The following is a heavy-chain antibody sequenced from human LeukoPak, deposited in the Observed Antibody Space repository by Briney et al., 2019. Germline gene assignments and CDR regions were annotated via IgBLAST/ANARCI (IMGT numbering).Heavy chain of an antibody. CDR3: ARVQYSGTYSDAFDM. CDR2: IYTGDTP. J-gene: IGHJ3*02. Sequence: GSLRLSCVASGVTVSSNFITWVRQAPGKGLEWVSIIYTGDTPRYADSVKGRFTISRDNSKNTLYLQMNNLRAEDTATYYCARVQYSGTYSDAFDMWGQGTVVHVSS. D-gene: IGHD1-26*01. CDR1: GVTVSSNF. V-gene: IGHV3-53*01.